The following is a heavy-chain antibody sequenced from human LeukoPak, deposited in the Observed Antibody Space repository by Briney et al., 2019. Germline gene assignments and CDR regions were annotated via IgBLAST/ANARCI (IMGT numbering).Heavy chain of an antibody. CDR1: GFTFSSHA. Sequence: GGSLRLSCAASGFTFSSHAMHWVRQAPGKGLEWVAVISYDGSNKYYADSVKGRFTISRDNSKNTLYLQMNSLRAEDTAVYYCARHLNYYLDYWGQGTLVTVSS. CDR3: ARHLNYYLDY. V-gene: IGHV3-30-3*01. CDR2: ISYDGSNK. D-gene: IGHD3-10*01. J-gene: IGHJ4*02.